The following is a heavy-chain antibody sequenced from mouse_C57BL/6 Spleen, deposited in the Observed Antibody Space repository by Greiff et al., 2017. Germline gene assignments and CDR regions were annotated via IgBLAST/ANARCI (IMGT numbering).Heavy chain of an antibody. CDR1: GFTFSDYY. CDR2: INYDGSST. D-gene: IGHD4-1*01. V-gene: IGHV5-16*01. J-gene: IGHJ1*03. CDR3: ARELGRYWYFDV. Sequence: EVKLMESEGGLVQPGSSMKLSCTASGFTFSDYYMAWVRQVPEKGLEWVANINYDGSSTYYLDSLKSRFIISRDNAKNILYLQMSSLKSEDTATYYCARELGRYWYFDVWGTGTTVTVSS.